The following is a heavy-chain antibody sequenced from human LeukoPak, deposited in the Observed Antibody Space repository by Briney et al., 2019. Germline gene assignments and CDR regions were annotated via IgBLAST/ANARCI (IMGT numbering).Heavy chain of an antibody. D-gene: IGHD6-19*01. V-gene: IGHV3-48*03. CDR1: GFTFSSYE. CDR2: ISSSGSTI. J-gene: IGHJ4*02. CDR3: ARGLSSGWLQYFDY. Sequence: GGSLRLSCAASGFTFSSYEMNWVRQAPGKGLEWVSYISSSGSTIYYADSVKGRFTISRGNAKNSLYLQMNSLRAGDTAVYYCARGLSSGWLQYFDYWGQGTLVSVSS.